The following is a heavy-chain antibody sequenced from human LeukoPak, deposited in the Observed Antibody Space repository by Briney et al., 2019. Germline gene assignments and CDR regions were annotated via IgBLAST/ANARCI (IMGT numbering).Heavy chain of an antibody. CDR2: MNPNSGNT. CDR1: GYTFTSYD. D-gene: IGHD5-12*01. J-gene: IGHJ6*03. Sequence: WASVKVSCKASGYTFTSYDINWVRQATGQGLEWMGWMNPNSGNTGYAQKFQGRVTITRNTSISTAYMELSSLRSEDTAVYYCARSGYFDIYYYMDVWGKGTTVTVSS. V-gene: IGHV1-8*03. CDR3: ARSGYFDIYYYMDV.